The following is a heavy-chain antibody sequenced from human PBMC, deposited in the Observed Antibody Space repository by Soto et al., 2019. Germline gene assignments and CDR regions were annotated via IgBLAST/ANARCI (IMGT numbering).Heavy chain of an antibody. CDR3: ARGLGGRMDD. J-gene: IGHJ6*02. D-gene: IGHD3-16*01. CDR2: IIPILGET. CDR1: GTIFSSYT. V-gene: IGHV1-69*08. Sequence: QVQLVQSGAEVKKPGSSVRVSCKASGTIFSSYTISWVRQAPGQGLEWMGRIIPILGETNSAQKFQGRVTLXPDKSTNTAYTELNSLRLEDTALYYCARGLGGRMDDWGQGTTVTVSS.